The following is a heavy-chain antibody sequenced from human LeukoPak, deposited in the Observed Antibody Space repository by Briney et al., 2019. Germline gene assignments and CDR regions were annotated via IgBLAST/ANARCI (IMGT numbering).Heavy chain of an antibody. V-gene: IGHV4-59*01. J-gene: IGHJ4*02. D-gene: IGHD1-26*01. Sequence: KPAETLSLTCTVSGGSISNNYWSWVRQPPGKGLEWVGYIYYSGSTNYNASRKSGVTISEDMSKNQFSLKLRSLTAADTALYFCAPGRRAIANWGQGTLVTVSS. CDR3: APGRRAIAN. CDR1: GGSISNNY. CDR2: IYYSGST.